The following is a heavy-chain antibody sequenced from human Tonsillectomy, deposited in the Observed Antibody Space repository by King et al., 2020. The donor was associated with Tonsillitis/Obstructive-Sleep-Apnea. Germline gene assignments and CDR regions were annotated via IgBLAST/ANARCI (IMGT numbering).Heavy chain of an antibody. CDR2: IWYDGSNK. V-gene: IGHV3-33*01. CDR1: GFTFSSYG. D-gene: IGHD3-10*01. J-gene: IGHJ4*02. Sequence: VQLVESGGGVVQPGRSLRLSCAASGFTFSSYGMHWVRQAPGKGLEGVAVIWYDGSNKYYADSVKGRFTISRDYSKNTLYLQMNSLRAEDTAVYYCARERTYYYGSGSFDYWGQGTLVTVSS. CDR3: ARERTYYYGSGSFDY.